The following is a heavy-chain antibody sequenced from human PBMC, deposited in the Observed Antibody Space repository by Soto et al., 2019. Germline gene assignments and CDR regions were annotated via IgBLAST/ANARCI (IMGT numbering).Heavy chain of an antibody. D-gene: IGHD2-8*01. CDR2: INAGNGNT. CDR1: GYTFTSYA. V-gene: IGHV1-3*01. CDR3: ARYRMMYSYYYGMDV. Sequence: ASVKVSCKASGYTFTSYAMHWVRQAPGQRLEWMGWINAGNGNTKYSQKFQGRVTITRDTSASTAYMELSSLRSEDTAVYYCARYRMMYSYYYGMDVWGQGTTVTVSS. J-gene: IGHJ6*02.